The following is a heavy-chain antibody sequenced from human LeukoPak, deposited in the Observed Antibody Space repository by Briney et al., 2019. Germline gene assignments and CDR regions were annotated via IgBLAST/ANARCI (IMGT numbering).Heavy chain of an antibody. J-gene: IGHJ3*02. V-gene: IGHV3-23*01. CDR1: GFTFSSYA. Sequence: GGSLRLSCAASGFTFSSYAMSLVRQAPGKGLEWVSAISGSGGSTYYADSVRGRFTISRDNSKNTLYLQMNSLRAEDTAVYYCAKALDFWSGYAFDIWGQGTMVTVSS. CDR2: ISGSGGST. D-gene: IGHD3-3*01. CDR3: AKALDFWSGYAFDI.